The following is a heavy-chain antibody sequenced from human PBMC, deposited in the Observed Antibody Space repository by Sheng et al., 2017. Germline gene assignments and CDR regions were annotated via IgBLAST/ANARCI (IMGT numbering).Heavy chain of an antibody. CDR3: ARTYGSGTYARYFYYGMDV. J-gene: IGHJ6*02. CDR1: GFTFSDYA. V-gene: IGHV3-23*01. D-gene: IGHD3-10*01. CDR2: IRDTGDNT. Sequence: EVQLLESGGGLIQPGGSLRLSCTASGFTFSDYAMSWVRQAPGKGLEWVSGIRDTGDNTYYADSMMGRFTVSRDNSKNTLYLQMTSLRGEDTAVYYCARTYGSGTYARYFYYGMDVWDQGP.